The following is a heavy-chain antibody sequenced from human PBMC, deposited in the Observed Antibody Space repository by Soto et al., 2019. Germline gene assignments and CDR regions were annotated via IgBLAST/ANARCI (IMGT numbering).Heavy chain of an antibody. CDR3: ARGSRYGGLPFDY. CDR2: TRNKANSYTT. D-gene: IGHD3-10*01. J-gene: IGHJ4*02. V-gene: IGHV3-72*01. Sequence: EVQLVESGGGLVQPGGSLRLSCAASGFTFSDHYMDWVRQAPGKGLEWVGRTRNKANSYTTEYAASVKGRFTISRDDSKNSLYLQMNSLKPEDTAVYYCARGSRYGGLPFDYWGQGTLVTVSS. CDR1: GFTFSDHY.